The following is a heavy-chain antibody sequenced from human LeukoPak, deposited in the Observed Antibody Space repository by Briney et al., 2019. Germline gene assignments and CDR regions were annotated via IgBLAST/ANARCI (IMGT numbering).Heavy chain of an antibody. V-gene: IGHV3-23*01. D-gene: IGHD3-22*01. CDR3: AKTMIVVVITPIDY. J-gene: IGHJ4*02. CDR2: ISGSGGST. CDR1: GFTFSSYA. Sequence: PGGSLRLSCAASGFTFSSYAMSWVRQAPGKGLEWVSAISGSGGSTYYADSVEGRFTISRDNSKNTLYLQMNSLRAEDTAVYYCAKTMIVVVITPIDYWGQGTLVTVSS.